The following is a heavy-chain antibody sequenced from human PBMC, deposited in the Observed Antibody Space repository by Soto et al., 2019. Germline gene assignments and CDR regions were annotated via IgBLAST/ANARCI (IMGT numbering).Heavy chain of an antibody. CDR3: ARELNVYGGYDY. CDR1: GGSAGSGNYY. V-gene: IGHV4-61*01. CDR2: VYRSGST. D-gene: IGHD5-12*01. Sequence: PSETLSLTCTVSGGSAGSGNYYWTWIRQPPGKGLEWIGYVYRSGSTNYNPSLKSRVTISVDTSKNQFSLSLRSVTAADTAVYYCARELNVYGGYDYWGQGTLVTVSS. J-gene: IGHJ4*02.